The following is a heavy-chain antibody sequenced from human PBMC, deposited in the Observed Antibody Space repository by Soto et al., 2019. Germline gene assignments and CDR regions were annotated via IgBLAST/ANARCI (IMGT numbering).Heavy chain of an antibody. Sequence: EVQLVESGGGVVQPGGSLRLSCAASGFTFGSYWMSWVRQAPGKGLEWLATIKMDGSEKKYVDSVKGRFTMSRDNAKNSLYLQKDSLRAEATALYFGATDSGYGSGATVTHYLDYWGHGTLVTVSS. CDR1: GFTFGSYW. D-gene: IGHD3-10*01. J-gene: IGHJ4*01. CDR2: IKMDGSEK. CDR3: ATDSGYGSGATVTHYLDY. V-gene: IGHV3-7*01.